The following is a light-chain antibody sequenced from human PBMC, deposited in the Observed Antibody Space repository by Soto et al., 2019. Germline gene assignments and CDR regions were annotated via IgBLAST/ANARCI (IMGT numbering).Light chain of an antibody. V-gene: IGKV3-15*01. J-gene: IGKJ1*01. CDR3: HQYNNWPPWT. CDR1: QSVTSN. CDR2: DAS. Sequence: EIVMTHSPATLSVSPWEIATLSCWASQSVTSNFAWYQQKPGQAPRLLIYDASTRATGIPARFSGSGSGTEFTLTISSLQSEDFAVYYCHQYNNWPPWTFGHGTKVDIK.